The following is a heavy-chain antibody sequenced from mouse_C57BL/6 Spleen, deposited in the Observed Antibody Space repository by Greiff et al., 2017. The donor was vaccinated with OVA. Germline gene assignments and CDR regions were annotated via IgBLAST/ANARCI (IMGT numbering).Heavy chain of an antibody. Sequence: VQLKESGPVLVKPGASVKMSCKASGYTFTDYYMNWVKQSHGKSLEWIGVINPYNGGPSYNQKFKGKATLTVDKSSSTDYMELNSLTSEDSSVYYCARGGSSQRFAYWGQGTLVTVSA. D-gene: IGHD1-1*01. CDR1: GYTFTDYY. CDR2: INPYNGGP. V-gene: IGHV1-19*01. J-gene: IGHJ3*01. CDR3: ARGGSSQRFAY.